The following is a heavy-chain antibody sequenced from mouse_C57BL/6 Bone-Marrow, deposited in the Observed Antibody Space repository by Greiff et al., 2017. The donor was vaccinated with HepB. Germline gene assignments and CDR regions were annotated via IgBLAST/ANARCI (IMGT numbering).Heavy chain of an antibody. CDR2: FHPYNDDT. CDR1: GYTFTTYP. V-gene: IGHV1-47*01. Sequence: VKLMESGAELVKPGASVKMSCKASGYTFTTYPIEWMKQNHGKSLEWIGNFHPYNDDTNYNEKFKGKATLTEEKSSSTVYLELSRLTSDDSAVYYCARGSNYDYTMAYWGQGTAVTVSS. CDR3: ARGSNYDYTMAY. J-gene: IGHJ4*01. D-gene: IGHD2-5*01.